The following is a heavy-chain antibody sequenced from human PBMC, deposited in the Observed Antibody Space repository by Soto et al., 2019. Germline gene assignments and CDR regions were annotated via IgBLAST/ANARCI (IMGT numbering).Heavy chain of an antibody. V-gene: IGHV3-53*01. J-gene: IGHJ6*02. CDR3: AISTRGKKYYYGMDV. CDR2: IYSGGST. D-gene: IGHD3-3*02. CDR1: GFTVSSNY. Sequence: GGSLRLSCAASGFTVSSNYMSWVRQAPGKGLEWVSVIYSGGSTYYADSVKGRFTISRDNSKNTLYLQMNSLRAEDTAVYYCAISTRGKKYYYGMDVWGQGTTVTVSS.